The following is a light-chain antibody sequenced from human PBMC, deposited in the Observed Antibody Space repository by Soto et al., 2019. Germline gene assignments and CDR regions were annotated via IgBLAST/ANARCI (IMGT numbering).Light chain of an antibody. Sequence: SYELTQPPSVSVSPGQTAEITCSGDPLPKQFAYWYQRKPGQAPLLVISKDTERPSGIPERFSGSSSGTTVTLTVSGVQAEDRGEYYCQSADYSGTYVVFGGGTKLTVL. V-gene: IGLV3-25*03. CDR3: QSADYSGTYVV. J-gene: IGLJ2*01. CDR2: KDT. CDR1: PLPKQF.